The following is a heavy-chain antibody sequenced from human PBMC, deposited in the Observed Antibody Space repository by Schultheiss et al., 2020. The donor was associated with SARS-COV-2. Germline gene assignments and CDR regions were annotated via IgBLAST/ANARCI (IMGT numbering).Heavy chain of an antibody. CDR2: ISRSGGSI. CDR1: GFTFSNFG. J-gene: IGHJ6*02. D-gene: IGHD3-16*01. V-gene: IGHV3-23*01. CDR3: AKGLAFGYGYDSYTMDV. Sequence: GGSLRLSCATSGFTFSNFGMGWVRQAPGKGLEWVSVISRSGGSIKYADSVKGRFTISRDNSKNTLSVQMNSLRAEDTAIYFCAKGLAFGYGYDSYTMDVWGQGTPVTVSS.